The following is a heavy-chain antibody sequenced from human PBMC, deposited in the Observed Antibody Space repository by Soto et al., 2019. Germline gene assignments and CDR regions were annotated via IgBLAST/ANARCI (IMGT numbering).Heavy chain of an antibody. Sequence: ASVKVSCKASGYTFTSYGISWVRQAPGQGLEWMGWISAYNGNTNYAQKLQGRVTMTTDTSTSTAYMELRSLRSDDTAVYYCASKAQYSYRPNYYYYGMDVWGQGTTVTVSS. J-gene: IGHJ6*02. D-gene: IGHD5-18*01. V-gene: IGHV1-18*01. CDR3: ASKAQYSYRPNYYYYGMDV. CDR1: GYTFTSYG. CDR2: ISAYNGNT.